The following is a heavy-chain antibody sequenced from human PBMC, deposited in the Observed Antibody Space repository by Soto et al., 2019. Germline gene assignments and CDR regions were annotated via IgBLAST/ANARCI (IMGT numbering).Heavy chain of an antibody. J-gene: IGHJ4*02. CDR3: AKGPSTYYCDY. Sequence: QVQLVESGGGVVQPGRSLRLSCAASGFTFSSYGLHWVRQAPGKGLEWVALISNDGNNKKYVDSVKGRFTISSDNSKNTLYLEMNSLRLEDTAVYYCAKGPSTYYCDYWGQGALVTVSS. CDR1: GFTFSSYG. CDR2: ISNDGNNK. V-gene: IGHV3-30*18.